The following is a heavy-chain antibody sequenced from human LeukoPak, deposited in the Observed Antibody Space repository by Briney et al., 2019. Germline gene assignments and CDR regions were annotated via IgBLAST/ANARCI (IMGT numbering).Heavy chain of an antibody. CDR2: IYYSGST. D-gene: IGHD4-17*01. Sequence: PSQTLSLTCTVSGGSISSGGYYWSWIRQHPGKGLEWIGYIYYSGSTYYNPSLKRRVTISVDTSKNQFSLKLSSVTAADTAVYYCARAGDYGPKRYSFDIWGQGTMVTVSS. CDR3: ARAGDYGPKRYSFDI. J-gene: IGHJ3*02. CDR1: GGSISSGGYY. V-gene: IGHV4-31*03.